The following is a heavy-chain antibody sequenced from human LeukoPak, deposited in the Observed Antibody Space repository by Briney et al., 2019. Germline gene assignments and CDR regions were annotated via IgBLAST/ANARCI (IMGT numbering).Heavy chain of an antibody. CDR1: GGSISSGGSR. J-gene: IGHJ4*02. CDR3: ARDWGTYFDY. Sequence: SETLSLTCNVSGGSISSGGSRWSWIRQHPGKGLEWIGYIYYSGSTYYNPSLESRLTMSVDTSKNQFSLHLTSVTAADTAVYYCARDWGTYFDYWGQGALVTVSS. CDR2: IYYSGST. D-gene: IGHD7-27*01. V-gene: IGHV4-31*03.